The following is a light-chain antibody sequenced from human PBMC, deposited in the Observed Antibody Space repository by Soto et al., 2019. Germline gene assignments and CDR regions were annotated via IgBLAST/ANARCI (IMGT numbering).Light chain of an antibody. V-gene: IGKV3-20*01. CDR1: QSVSSSY. CDR3: QQYGSSPLT. Sequence: PGERVTLSCRASQSVSSSYLTWYQQKPGQAPRLLIYGASTRATSIPARFSGSGSGTDFTLTISRLEPEDFALYYCQQYGSSPLTFGQGTKVDIK. CDR2: GAS. J-gene: IGKJ1*01.